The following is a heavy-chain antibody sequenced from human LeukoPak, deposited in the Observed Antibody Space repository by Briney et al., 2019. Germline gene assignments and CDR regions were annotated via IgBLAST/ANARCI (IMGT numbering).Heavy chain of an antibody. CDR2: IYYSGST. D-gene: IGHD4-23*01. V-gene: IGHV4-39*01. J-gene: IGHJ3*01. CDR3: ARQTGYGGFQGGGFEY. Sequence: GSLRLSCAASGFTFSSYSMNWIRQPPGKGLEWIGSIYYSGSTYYNPSLKSRVTISVDTSKNQFSLKLSSVTAADTAVYYCARQTGYGGFQGGGFEYWGQRTMVPVS. CDR1: GFTFSSYS.